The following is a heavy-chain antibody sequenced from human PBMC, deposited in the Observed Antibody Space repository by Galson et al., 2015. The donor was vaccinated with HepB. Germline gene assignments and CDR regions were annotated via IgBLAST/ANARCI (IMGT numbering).Heavy chain of an antibody. V-gene: IGHV1-69*13. CDR1: GVTFSSYA. D-gene: IGHD6-19*01. CDR3: ARGSMAVAAPNAFDI. Sequence: SVKVSCKASGVTFSSYAISWVRQAPGQGLEWMGGIIPIFDTTNYAQKFQGRVTITADESTSTAYVELSSLRSEDTAVYYCARGSMAVAAPNAFDIWGQGTVVTVSS. J-gene: IGHJ3*02. CDR2: IIPIFDTT.